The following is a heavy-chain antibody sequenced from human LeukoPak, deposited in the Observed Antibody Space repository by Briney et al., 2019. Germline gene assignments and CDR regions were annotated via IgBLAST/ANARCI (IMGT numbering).Heavy chain of an antibody. CDR1: GYSFTSYW. D-gene: IGHD6-6*01. CDR3: ARQSSSATALDY. J-gene: IGHJ4*02. Sequence: TGESLQISRKGSGYSFTSYWIGWVRQMPGKGLEWMGIIYPGDSDTRYSPSFQGQVTISADKSISTAYLQWSSLKASDTAMYYCARQSSSATALDYWGQGTLVTVSS. CDR2: IYPGDSDT. V-gene: IGHV5-51*01.